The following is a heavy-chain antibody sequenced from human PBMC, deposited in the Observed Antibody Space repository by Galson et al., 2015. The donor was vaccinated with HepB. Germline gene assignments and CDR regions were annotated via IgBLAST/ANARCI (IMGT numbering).Heavy chain of an antibody. D-gene: IGHD3-10*01. J-gene: IGHJ4*02. CDR2: IYYGDST. V-gene: IGHV3-66*01. CDR3: ARGRYGEFDY. CDR1: GFTVSSIY. Sequence: LRLSCAASGFTVSSIYMNWVRQAPGKGLEWVSVIYYGDSTYYADSVKGRFTISRDNSKNTVYLQMNSLRAEDTAVYYCARGRYGEFDYWGQGTLVTVFS.